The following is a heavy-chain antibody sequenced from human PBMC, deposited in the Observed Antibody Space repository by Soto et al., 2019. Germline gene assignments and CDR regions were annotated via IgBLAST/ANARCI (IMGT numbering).Heavy chain of an antibody. D-gene: IGHD2-2*02. V-gene: IGHV5-10-1*01. CDR1: GYSFTSYW. Sequence: GESLKISCKGSGYSFTSYWISWVRQMPGKGLEWMGRIGPSDSYTNYSPSFQGHVTISADKSISTAYLQWSSLKASDTAMYYCARLKGCSSTSCYTGNWFDPWGQGTLVTVSS. CDR3: ARLKGCSSTSCYTGNWFDP. J-gene: IGHJ5*02. CDR2: IGPSDSYT.